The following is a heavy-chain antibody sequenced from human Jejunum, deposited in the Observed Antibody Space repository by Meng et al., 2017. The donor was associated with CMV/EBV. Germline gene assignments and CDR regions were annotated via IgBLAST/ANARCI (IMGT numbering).Heavy chain of an antibody. CDR3: ARRAVCSDCSNPFAV. V-gene: IGHV1-69*16. D-gene: IGHD6-19*01. J-gene: IGHJ3*01. CDR2: LPPIPDTI. CDR1: TFSSFT. Sequence: TFSSFTIPWVRQAPGQGLELMGSLPPIPDTINYAQKFQGRVTLTTDESLSTAYMELSSLRSDDTAVYFCARRAVCSDCSNPFAVWGQGTMVTVSS.